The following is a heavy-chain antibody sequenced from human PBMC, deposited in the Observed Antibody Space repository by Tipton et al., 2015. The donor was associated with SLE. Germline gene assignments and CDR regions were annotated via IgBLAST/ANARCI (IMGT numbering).Heavy chain of an antibody. D-gene: IGHD6-6*01. CDR1: GGSFSGYY. J-gene: IGHJ3*02. CDR2: INQSGST. V-gene: IGHV4-34*01. Sequence: TLSLTCTVYGGSFSGYYWSWIRQPPGKGLEWIGEINQSGSTNYNPSLTSRGTISVDMSKKQVSLRLTSVTAADTAVYFCARGKGIAGRPGDAFDIWGQGTVVTVSS. CDR3: ARGKGIAGRPGDAFDI.